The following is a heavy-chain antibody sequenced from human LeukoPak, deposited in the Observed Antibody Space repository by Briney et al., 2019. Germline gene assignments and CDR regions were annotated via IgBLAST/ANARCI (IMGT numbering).Heavy chain of an antibody. J-gene: IGHJ4*02. CDR1: GFTFSSFG. CDR2: TPNDRRNN. Sequence: GGSLRLSCAASGFTFSSFGMHWVRQAPDKGLEWVAVTPNDRRNNYYAESVKGRFTISRDNSKNTLYLQMNSLRAEDTAVYYCAKDKEGILLWFGELFYWGQGTLVTVSS. CDR3: AKDKEGILLWFGELFY. V-gene: IGHV3-30*18. D-gene: IGHD3-10*01.